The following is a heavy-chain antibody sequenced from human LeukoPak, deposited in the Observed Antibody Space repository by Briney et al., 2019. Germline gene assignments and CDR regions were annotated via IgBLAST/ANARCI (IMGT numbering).Heavy chain of an antibody. CDR3: ASGDTAMATPYFDY. CDR2: IYYSGST. D-gene: IGHD5-18*01. J-gene: IGHJ4*02. CDR1: GGSISSCY. V-gene: IGHV4-59*01. Sequence: PSETLSLTCTVSGGSISSCYWSWIRQPPGKGLEWIGYIYYSGSTNYNPSLKSRVTISVDTSKNQFSLKLSSVTAADTAVYYCASGDTAMATPYFDYWGQGTLVTVSS.